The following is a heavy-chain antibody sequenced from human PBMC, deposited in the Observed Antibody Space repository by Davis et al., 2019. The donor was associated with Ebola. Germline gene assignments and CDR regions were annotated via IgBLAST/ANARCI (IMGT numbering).Heavy chain of an antibody. Sequence: GESLKISCAASGFTFTSSGMNWVRQAPGKGLEWVSSISSSSSYIYYADSVKGRFTISRDNAKNSLYLQMNSLRAEDTAVYYCARDQQLPPVHYYYGMDVWGKGTTVTVSS. CDR3: ARDQQLPPVHYYYGMDV. D-gene: IGHD6-13*01. V-gene: IGHV3-21*04. CDR1: GFTFTSSG. CDR2: ISSSSSYI. J-gene: IGHJ6*04.